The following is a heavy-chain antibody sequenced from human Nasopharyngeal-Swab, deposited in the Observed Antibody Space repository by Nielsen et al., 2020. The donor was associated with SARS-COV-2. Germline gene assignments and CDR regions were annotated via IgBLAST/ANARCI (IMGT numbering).Heavy chain of an antibody. Sequence: GGSLRLSCAASGFTFTSYAMNWVRQAPGKGLEWVSTISTTGATTYYADSVKGRFTISRDNSKNTLYLQMNSLRAEDTAVYYCAKNRGYNYGAYDHWGQGTLVTVSS. CDR1: GFTFTSYA. CDR2: ISTTGATT. V-gene: IGHV3-23*01. CDR3: AKNRGYNYGAYDH. J-gene: IGHJ4*02. D-gene: IGHD5-18*01.